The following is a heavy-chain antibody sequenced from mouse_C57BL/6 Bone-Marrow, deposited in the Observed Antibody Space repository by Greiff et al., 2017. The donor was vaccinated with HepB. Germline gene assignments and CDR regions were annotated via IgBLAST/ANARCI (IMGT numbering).Heavy chain of an antibody. CDR2: ISSGSSTI. D-gene: IGHD2-4*01. Sequence: EVQGVESGGGLVKPGGSLKLSCAASGFTFSDYGMHWVRQAPEKGLEWVAYISSGSSTIYYADTLKGRFTISRDNAKNTLFLQMTSLRSEDTTMYYCARNYDYSYYVDYWGQGTTLTVSS. V-gene: IGHV5-17*01. CDR3: ARNYDYSYYVDY. CDR1: GFTFSDYG. J-gene: IGHJ2*01.